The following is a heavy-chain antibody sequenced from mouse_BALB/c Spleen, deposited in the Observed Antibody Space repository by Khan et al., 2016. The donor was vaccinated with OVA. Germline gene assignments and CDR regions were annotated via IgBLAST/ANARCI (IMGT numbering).Heavy chain of an antibody. D-gene: IGHD2-14*01. Sequence: VQLQQSGAELARPGASVKLSCKASGYTFTSYWMQWVKQRPGQGLEWIGTIYPGDGDTRYTQKFKGKATLTADKSSSTAYMKLSSLASEDSAVYYCASYRYDYFDYWGQGTTLTVSS. V-gene: IGHV1-87*01. CDR3: ASYRYDYFDY. CDR2: IYPGDGDT. CDR1: GYTFTSYW. J-gene: IGHJ2*01.